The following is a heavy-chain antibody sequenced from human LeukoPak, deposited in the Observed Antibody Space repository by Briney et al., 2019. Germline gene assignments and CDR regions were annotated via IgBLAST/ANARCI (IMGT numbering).Heavy chain of an antibody. D-gene: IGHD3-22*01. J-gene: IGHJ4*02. CDR3: AKDSSAYYLDY. CDR2: IWYDGSKK. Sequence: PGTSLRLSCAASGFIFSNYGMYWVRQAPGKGLEWVAVIWYDGSKKYYADSVRGRFTISRDNSKNTLYLHMNSLRAEDTAVYYCAKDSSAYYLDYWGQGILAPVCS. CDR1: GFIFSNYG. V-gene: IGHV3-33*06.